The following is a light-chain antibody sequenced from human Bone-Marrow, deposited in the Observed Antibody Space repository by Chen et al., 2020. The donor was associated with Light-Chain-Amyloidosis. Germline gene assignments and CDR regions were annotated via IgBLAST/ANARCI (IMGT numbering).Light chain of an antibody. CDR2: RDT. CDR3: QSADSSGTYEVL. Sequence: SYELTQPPSVSVSPGQTARITCSGDDLPTKYAYWYQQKPGQAPVLVIHRDTERPSGISDRFSGSSSGTTATLTISGVQAEDEADYHCQSADSSGTYEVLFGVGTKLTVL. V-gene: IGLV3-25*03. CDR1: DLPTKY. J-gene: IGLJ2*01.